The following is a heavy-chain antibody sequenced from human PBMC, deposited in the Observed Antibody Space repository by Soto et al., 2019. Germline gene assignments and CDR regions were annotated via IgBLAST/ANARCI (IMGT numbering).Heavy chain of an antibody. D-gene: IGHD3-22*01. CDR1: GYTFTSYG. V-gene: IGHV1-18*01. CDR3: AREYYCDSSGYPSNYGMDV. Sequence: QVQLVQSGSELKKPGASVKVSCKASGYTFTSYGITWVRQAPGQGLEWMGWISAYNGNTNYAQKFQGRVTMTTETSTSTAYMELRSLSSDDTAVYYSAREYYCDSSGYPSNYGMDVWGQGTTITVSS. J-gene: IGHJ6*02. CDR2: ISAYNGNT.